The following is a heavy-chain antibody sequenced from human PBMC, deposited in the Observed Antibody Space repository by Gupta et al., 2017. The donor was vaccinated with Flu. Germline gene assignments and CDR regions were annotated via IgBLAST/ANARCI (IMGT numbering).Heavy chain of an antibody. CDR1: GGSISSYY. CDR3: ARARGSKYYYDSSGSILYFDY. D-gene: IGHD3-22*01. CDR2: IYYSGST. V-gene: IGHV4-59*08. Sequence: QVQLQESGPGLVKPSETLSLTCTVPGGSISSYYWSWIRQPPGKGLEWIGYIYYSGSTNYNPSLKSRVTISVDTSKNQFSLKLSSVTAADTAVYYCARARGSKYYYDSSGSILYFDYWGQGTLVTVSS. J-gene: IGHJ4*02.